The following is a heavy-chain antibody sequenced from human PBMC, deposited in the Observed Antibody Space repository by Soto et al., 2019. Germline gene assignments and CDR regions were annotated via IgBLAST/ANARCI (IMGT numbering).Heavy chain of an antibody. Sequence: YWIGWVRHVPGKGLEWMGIIYPGDSDTSYSPSFQGQVTISADKSISTAYLQWSSLKASDTAMYYCARPLTSGWYGGDYWGQGTLVTVSS. V-gene: IGHV5-51*01. CDR2: IYPGDSDT. D-gene: IGHD6-19*01. CDR1: YW. CDR3: ARPLTSGWYGGDY. J-gene: IGHJ4*02.